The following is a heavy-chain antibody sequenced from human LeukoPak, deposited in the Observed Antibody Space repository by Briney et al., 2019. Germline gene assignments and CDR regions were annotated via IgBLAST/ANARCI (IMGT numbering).Heavy chain of an antibody. CDR3: AKVSCTSPFGHYYYGMDG. Sequence: GGSLRLSCAASGFTFSSYAMSWVRQAPGKGLEWVSAISGSGGSTYYADSVKGRFTISRDNSKNTLYLQMSSLRAEDTAVYYWAKVSCTSPFGHYYYGMDGLGQGTTVTVSS. V-gene: IGHV3-23*01. CDR1: GFTFSSYA. D-gene: IGHD2-2*01. J-gene: IGHJ6*02. CDR2: ISGSGGST.